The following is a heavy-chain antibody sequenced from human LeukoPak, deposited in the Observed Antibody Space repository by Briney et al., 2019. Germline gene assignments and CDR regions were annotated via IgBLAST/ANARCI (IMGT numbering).Heavy chain of an antibody. CDR3: ARNSCPSGSCYDNRGYFDY. CDR2: IYTSGST. J-gene: IGHJ4*02. V-gene: IGHV4-61*02. Sequence: KPSQTLSLTCTVSGGSISSGTYYWSWIRQPAGKGLEWIGRIYTSGSTNYNPSLKSRITISVDTSKNQFSLKLSSVTAADTAVYYCARNSCPSGSCYDNRGYFDYWGQGTLVTVSS. D-gene: IGHD2-15*01. CDR1: GGSISSGTYY.